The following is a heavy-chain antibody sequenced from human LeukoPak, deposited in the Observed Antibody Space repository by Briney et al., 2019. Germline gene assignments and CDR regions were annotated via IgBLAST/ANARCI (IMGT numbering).Heavy chain of an antibody. V-gene: IGHV3-23*01. CDR3: AKGLKGCSGSNCYYFFDF. D-gene: IGHD2-15*01. Sequence: GGSLRLSCAASGFTFSNHAMNWVRQAPGKGLEWVSSITGSGGDAYYADSVKGRFTISRDNSKNTLDLQMNSLRAEDTAVYYCAKGLKGCSGSNCYYFFDFWGQGALITVSS. J-gene: IGHJ4*02. CDR2: ITGSGGDA. CDR1: GFTFSNHA.